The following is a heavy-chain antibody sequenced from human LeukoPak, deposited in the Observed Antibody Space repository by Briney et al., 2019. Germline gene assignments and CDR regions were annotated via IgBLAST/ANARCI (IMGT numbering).Heavy chain of an antibody. CDR2: INHSGST. CDR3: ARGLTMVRGANDY. J-gene: IGHJ4*02. V-gene: IGHV4-34*01. CDR1: GGSFSGYY. Sequence: PSETLSLTCAVYGGSFSGYYWSWIRQPPGKGLEWIGEINHSGSTNYNPSLKSRVTISVDTSKNQFSLKLSSVTAADTAVYYCARGLTMVRGANDYWGQGTLVTVSS. D-gene: IGHD3-10*01.